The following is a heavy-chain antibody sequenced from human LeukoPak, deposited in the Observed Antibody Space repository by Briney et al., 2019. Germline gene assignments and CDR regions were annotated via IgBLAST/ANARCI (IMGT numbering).Heavy chain of an antibody. CDR2: ISACNGNT. CDR3: ARGLVVPAAIQGDAFDI. J-gene: IGHJ3*02. D-gene: IGHD2-2*01. CDR1: GYTFTSYG. Sequence: ASVKVSCKASGYTFTSYGISWVRQAPGQGLEWMGWISACNGNTNYAQKLQGRVTMTTDTSTSTAYMELRSLRSDDTAVYYCARGLVVPAAIQGDAFDIWGQGTMVTVSS. V-gene: IGHV1-18*01.